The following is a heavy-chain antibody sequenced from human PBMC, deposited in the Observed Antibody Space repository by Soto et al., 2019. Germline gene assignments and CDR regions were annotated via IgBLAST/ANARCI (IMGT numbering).Heavy chain of an antibody. J-gene: IGHJ6*02. CDR1: GGSFSGYY. CDR3: ARGRGSYYYYYVMDV. CDR2: INHSGST. V-gene: IGHV4-34*01. Sequence: TLSLTCAVYGGSFSGYYWSWIRQPPGKGLEWIGEINHSGSTNYNPSLKSRVTISVDTSKNQFSLKLSSVTAADTAVYYCARGRGSYYYYYVMDVWGQGTTVTVSS. D-gene: IGHD1-26*01.